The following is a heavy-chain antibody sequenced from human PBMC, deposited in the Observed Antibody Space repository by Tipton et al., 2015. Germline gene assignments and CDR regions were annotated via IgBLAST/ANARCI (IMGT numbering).Heavy chain of an antibody. CDR3: ASLLLYGDYVHGLGY. CDR2: ISQRDGT. D-gene: IGHD4-17*01. CDR1: GFTFDDFA. J-gene: IGHJ4*02. V-gene: IGHV4-4*08. Sequence: LRLSCAASGFTFDDFAMHWVRQTPGKGLEWIGYISQRDGTNYNPSLKSRVAMSVDTSNNHFSLRLTSLTASDTAVYYCASLLLYGDYVHGLGYWGRGTLVTVSS.